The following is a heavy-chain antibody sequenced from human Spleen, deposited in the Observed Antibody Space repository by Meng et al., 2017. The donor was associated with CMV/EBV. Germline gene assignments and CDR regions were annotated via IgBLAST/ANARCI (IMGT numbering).Heavy chain of an antibody. V-gene: IGHV3-21*04. CDR3: AKEAPTEYQMLPYDS. J-gene: IGHJ4*02. CDR2: IDSSSSDI. Sequence: GESLKISCAASGFTFSTYSMNWVRQAPGKGLEWVSSIDSSSSDIHYADSVKGRFTISRDNSKSTLYLQMNSLRVEDTAVYYCAKEAPTEYQMLPYDSWGKGTLVTVSS. D-gene: IGHD2-2*01. CDR1: GFTFSTYS.